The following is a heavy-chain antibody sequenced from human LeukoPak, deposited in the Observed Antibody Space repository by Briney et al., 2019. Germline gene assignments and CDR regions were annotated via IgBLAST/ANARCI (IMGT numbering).Heavy chain of an antibody. CDR3: ARARWELLSYFDY. J-gene: IGHJ4*02. CDR1: GGTFSSYA. CDR2: IIPIFGTA. D-gene: IGHD1-26*01. V-gene: IGHV1-69*13. Sequence: ASVKVSCKASGGTFSSYAISWVRQAPGQGLEWMGGIIPIFGTANYAQKFQGRVTITADESTSAAYMELSSLRSEDTAVYYCARARWELLSYFDYWGQGTLVTVSS.